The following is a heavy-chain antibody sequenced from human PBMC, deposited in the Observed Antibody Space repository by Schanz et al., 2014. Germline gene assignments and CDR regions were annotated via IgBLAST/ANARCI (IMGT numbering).Heavy chain of an antibody. J-gene: IGHJ3*02. CDR2: ISGSGGST. CDR1: GFTFSSYA. D-gene: IGHD3-10*01. CDR3: AKGRFGELSAFDI. V-gene: IGHV3-23*01. Sequence: VQLLESGGGLVQPGGSLRLSCAASGFTFSSYAMSWARQAPGKGLEWVSAISGSGGSTYYAYSVKGRVTISRDNSKNTLYLQMNSLRAEDTAVYYCAKGRFGELSAFDIWGQGTMVTVSS.